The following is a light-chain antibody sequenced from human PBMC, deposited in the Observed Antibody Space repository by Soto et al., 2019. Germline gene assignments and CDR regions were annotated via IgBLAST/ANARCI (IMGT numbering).Light chain of an antibody. CDR1: QSVSSTY. Sequence: EIVLTQSPGTLSLSPGERVTLSCRASQSVSSTYLAWYQQKPGQAPRLLIYGASSRAAGIPDRFSGSGSGTAFTLTINRLEPDDFAVYYCQHYGSSPWTFGQGPKVEIK. J-gene: IGKJ1*01. CDR3: QHYGSSPWT. CDR2: GAS. V-gene: IGKV3-20*01.